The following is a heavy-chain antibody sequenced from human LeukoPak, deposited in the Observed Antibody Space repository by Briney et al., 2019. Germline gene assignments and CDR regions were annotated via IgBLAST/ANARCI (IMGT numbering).Heavy chain of an antibody. CDR1: GDSISSGTYY. CDR2: IYYSGST. Sequence: SQTLSLTCTVSGDSISSGTYYWSWIRQHPGKGLEWIGYIYYSGSTYYNPSLKSRVTISVDTSKNQFSLKLSSVTAADTAVYYCARGKYCIGGNCYANWFDPWGQGTLVTVSS. CDR3: ARGKYCIGGNCYANWFDP. V-gene: IGHV4-31*03. D-gene: IGHD2-15*01. J-gene: IGHJ5*02.